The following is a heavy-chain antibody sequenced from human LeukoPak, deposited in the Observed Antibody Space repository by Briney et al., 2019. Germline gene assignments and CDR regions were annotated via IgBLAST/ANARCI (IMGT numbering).Heavy chain of an antibody. CDR3: ARGVYIAAAQYGY. CDR1: GGSISSYS. V-gene: IGHV4-59*01. Sequence: RSETLSLTCTVSGGSISSYSWSWIRQPPGKGLEWIGYIYYSGTTNYNPSLRSRVTISVDTSKNQFSLKLSSVTAADTAVYYCARGVYIAAAQYGYWGQGTLVTVSS. CDR2: IYYSGTT. D-gene: IGHD6-13*01. J-gene: IGHJ4*02.